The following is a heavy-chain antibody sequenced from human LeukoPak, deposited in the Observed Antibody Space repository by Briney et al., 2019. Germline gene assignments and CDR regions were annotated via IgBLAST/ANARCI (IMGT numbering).Heavy chain of an antibody. V-gene: IGHV4-38-2*02. CDR3: ARVGERQLVLGGPLDY. Sequence: PSETLSLTCTVSGYSISSSYSWGWIRQPPEKGLEWIGSIHHSGSTDYNPSLKSRVTISLDTSKNQFSLRLTSVTAADTAVYYCARVGERQLVLGGPLDYWGQGTLVTVSS. J-gene: IGHJ4*02. D-gene: IGHD6-6*01. CDR1: GYSISSSYS. CDR2: IHHSGST.